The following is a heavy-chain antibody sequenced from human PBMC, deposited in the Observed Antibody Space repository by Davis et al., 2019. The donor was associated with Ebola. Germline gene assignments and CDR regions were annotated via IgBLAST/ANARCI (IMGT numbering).Heavy chain of an antibody. CDR1: GGSFSGYY. V-gene: IGHV4-34*01. J-gene: IGHJ6*02. D-gene: IGHD5-12*01. CDR2: INHSGST. Sequence: PSETLSLTCAIYGGSFSGYYWSWIRQPPGKGLEWIGEINHSGSTNYNPSLKSRVTISIDTSKNQFSLKLSSVTAADTAVYYCARGSISGYDWHILGMDVWGQGTTVTVSS. CDR3: ARGSISGYDWHILGMDV.